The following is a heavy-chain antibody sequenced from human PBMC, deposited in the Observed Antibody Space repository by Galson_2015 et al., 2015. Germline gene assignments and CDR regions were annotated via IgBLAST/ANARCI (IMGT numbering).Heavy chain of an antibody. CDR3: AHRRPKHRYSSGWFEPHFDS. D-gene: IGHD6-19*01. J-gene: IGHJ4*02. Sequence: PALVKPTQTLTLTCTFSGFSLSTSGEGVGWIRQPPGKALEWLAFIYWDDDKRYSPSLKSRLTITRDTTKNQVVLTLTNLDPVDTATYYCAHRRPKHRYSSGWFEPHFDSWGQGILVTVSS. V-gene: IGHV2-5*02. CDR2: IYWDDDK. CDR1: GFSLSTSGEG.